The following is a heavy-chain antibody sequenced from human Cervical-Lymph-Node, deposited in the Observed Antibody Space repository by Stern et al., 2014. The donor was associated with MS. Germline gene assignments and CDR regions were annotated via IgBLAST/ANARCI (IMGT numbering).Heavy chain of an antibody. CDR3: ARSPATPSGYDRFDY. D-gene: IGHD5-12*01. CDR2: IFPRDSNT. J-gene: IGHJ4*02. CDR1: GYLFDDYW. Sequence: VQLVQSGAEVKKPGESLKISCEASGYLFDDYWIGWVRQMSGRGLELVAIIFPRDSNTRYSPSVQGQVTISADKSISTAYLPWSSLKASDTAMYYCARSPATPSGYDRFDYWGQGALVTVSS. V-gene: IGHV5-51*03.